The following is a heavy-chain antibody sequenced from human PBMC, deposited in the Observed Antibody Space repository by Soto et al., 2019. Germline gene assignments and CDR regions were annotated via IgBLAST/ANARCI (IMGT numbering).Heavy chain of an antibody. V-gene: IGHV4-31*03. J-gene: IGHJ6*02. Sequence: QVQLQESGPGLVKPSQTLSLTCTVSGGAISSGVSYWSWIRQHPGKGLEWIGYIHYIGSTYYNPSLKSRVTISVDTSKNQFSLKVSSVTAADTAVYYCAREIRGVTNSGMDVWGHGTTVTVSS. D-gene: IGHD3-10*01. CDR3: AREIRGVTNSGMDV. CDR1: GGAISSGVSY. CDR2: IHYIGST.